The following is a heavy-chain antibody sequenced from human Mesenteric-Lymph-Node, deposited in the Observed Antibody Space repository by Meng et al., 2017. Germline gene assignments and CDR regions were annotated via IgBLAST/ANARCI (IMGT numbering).Heavy chain of an antibody. V-gene: IGHV1-2*02. CDR1: GYTFTGYY. D-gene: IGHD3-22*01. CDR2: INPNSGGT. J-gene: IGHJ4*02. CDR3: ARAVSSGYLYYFDY. Sequence: QVRLDQAGAEVTKPGASVKVSCKASGYTFTGYYMHWVRQAPGQGLEWMGWINPNSGGTNYAQKFQGRVTMTRDTSISTAYMELSRLRSDDTAVYYCARAVSSGYLYYFDYWGQGTLVTVSS.